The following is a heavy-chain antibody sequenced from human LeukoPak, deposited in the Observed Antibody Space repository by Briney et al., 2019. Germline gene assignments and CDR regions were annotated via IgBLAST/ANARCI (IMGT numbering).Heavy chain of an antibody. Sequence: GGSLRLSCTVSGFTVSSNSMSWVRQAPGKGLEWVSFIYSDNTHYSDSVKGRFTISRDNSKNTLYLQMNSLRAEDTAVYYCARNPLSGSYYRPFDYWGQGTRVTVSS. CDR3: ARNPLSGSYYRPFDY. V-gene: IGHV3-53*01. CDR2: IYSDNT. CDR1: GFTVSSNS. J-gene: IGHJ4*02. D-gene: IGHD1-26*01.